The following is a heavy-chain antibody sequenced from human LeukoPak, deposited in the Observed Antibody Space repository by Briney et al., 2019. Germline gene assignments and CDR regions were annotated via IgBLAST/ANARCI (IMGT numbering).Heavy chain of an antibody. Sequence: GGSPRLSCAAPGFTFSSYEMNWVRQAPGKGLEWVSYSRSSGDARYYADSVKGRFTISRDKAKNSLYLQMNSLRAEDTAVYYCARGIQYLNYFDYWGQGTLVTVSS. CDR2: SRSSGDAR. CDR1: GFTFSSYE. V-gene: IGHV3-48*03. CDR3: ARGIQYLNYFDY. D-gene: IGHD5-18*01. J-gene: IGHJ4*02.